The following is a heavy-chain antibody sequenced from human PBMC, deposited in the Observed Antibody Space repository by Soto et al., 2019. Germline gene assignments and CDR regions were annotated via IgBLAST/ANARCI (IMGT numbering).Heavy chain of an antibody. Sequence: GGSLRLSCAASGFTFSSYWMSWVRQAPGKGLEWVANIKQDGSEKYYVDSVKGRFTISRDNAKNSLYLQMNSLRAEDTAVYYCARNLGYCSSTSCYVSYYYYGMDVWGQGTTVTVSS. J-gene: IGHJ6*02. CDR1: GFTFSSYW. CDR3: ARNLGYCSSTSCYVSYYYYGMDV. V-gene: IGHV3-7*05. D-gene: IGHD2-2*01. CDR2: IKQDGSEK.